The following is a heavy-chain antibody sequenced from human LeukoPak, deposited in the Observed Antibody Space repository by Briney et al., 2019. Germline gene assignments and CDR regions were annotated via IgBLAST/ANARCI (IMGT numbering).Heavy chain of an antibody. CDR2: INPNSGGT. Sequence: GASVKVSCKASGYTFTGYYMHWVRQAPGQGLEWMGWINPNSGGTNYAQKFQGRDTMTRDPSISTAYMELSGLRSDDTAVYYCARRTLVGATHFDYWGQGTLVTVSS. CDR1: GYTFTGYY. CDR3: ARRTLVGATHFDY. V-gene: IGHV1-2*02. D-gene: IGHD1-26*01. J-gene: IGHJ4*02.